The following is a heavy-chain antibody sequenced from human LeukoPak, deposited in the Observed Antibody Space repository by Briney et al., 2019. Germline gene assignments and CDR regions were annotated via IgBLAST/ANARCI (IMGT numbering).Heavy chain of an antibody. CDR1: GFTFSSYG. CDR2: IWYDGSNK. CDR3: AREQAANYYDSSGYYFDY. Sequence: GGSLRLSCAASGFTFSSYGIHWVRQAPGKGLESVAVIWYDGSNKYYADSVKGRFTISRDNSKNTLYLQMNSLRAEDTAVYYCAREQAANYYDSSGYYFDYWGQGTLVTVSS. J-gene: IGHJ4*02. V-gene: IGHV3-33*01. D-gene: IGHD3-22*01.